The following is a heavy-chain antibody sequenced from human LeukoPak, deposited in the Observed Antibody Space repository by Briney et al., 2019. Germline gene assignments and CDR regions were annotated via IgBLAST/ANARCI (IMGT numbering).Heavy chain of an antibody. V-gene: IGHV4-4*02. J-gene: IGHJ5*02. Sequence: SGTLSLTCAVSGGSISSSNWWSWVRQPPGKGLEWIGEIYHSGSTNYNPSLKSRVTMSVDTSKNQFSLKLSSVTAADTAVYYCAREGRYNWFDPWGQGTLVTVSS. CDR1: GGSISSSNW. CDR2: IYHSGST. CDR3: AREGRYNWFDP.